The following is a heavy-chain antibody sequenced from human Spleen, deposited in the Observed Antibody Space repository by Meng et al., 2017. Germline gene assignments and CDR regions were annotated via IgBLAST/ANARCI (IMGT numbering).Heavy chain of an antibody. CDR2: MNLNSGGT. CDR1: GYNFTDYY. J-gene: IGHJ6*02. CDR3: ARRKISMSRGVIIPSDYGLDV. V-gene: IGHV1-2*02. D-gene: IGHD3-10*01. Sequence: ASVKVSCKASGYNFTDYYIHWVRQAPGQGLEWMGWMNLNSGGTKNAQNFQGRVTMTRDTSLSTAYMELSRPRSDDTAVFYCARRKISMSRGVIIPSDYGLDVWGQGTTVTVSS.